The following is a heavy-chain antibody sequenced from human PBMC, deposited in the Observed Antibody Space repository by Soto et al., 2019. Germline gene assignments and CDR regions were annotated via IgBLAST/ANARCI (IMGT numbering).Heavy chain of an antibody. J-gene: IGHJ2*01. V-gene: IGHV1-18*01. CDR2: ISAYNGKT. CDR3: ARQEDIVVVSAVNWYFDL. CDR1: GYTFTSDG. D-gene: IGHD2-2*01. Sequence: QVQLVQSGAEVKKPGASVKVSCKASGYTFTSDGISSVRQAPGQGREWMGWISAYNGKTNYAQKLQGRVTMTTDTSTSTAYMELRSLRSDDTAVYYCARQEDIVVVSAVNWYFDLWGRGTLVTVSS.